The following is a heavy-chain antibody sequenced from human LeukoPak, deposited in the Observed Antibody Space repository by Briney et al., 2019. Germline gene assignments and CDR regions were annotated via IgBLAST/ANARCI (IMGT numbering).Heavy chain of an antibody. CDR3: ARDIGIGGYYYYYMDV. D-gene: IGHD1-26*01. CDR2: NYASGST. CDR1: GGSISSGSYY. J-gene: IGHJ6*03. V-gene: IGHV4-61*02. Sequence: PSQTLSLTCTVSGGSISSGSYYRSWIRQPAGKVLEWIGRNYASGSTNYNPSLKGRVTISVDTSKNQVSLKLSSVTAADTAVYYCARDIGIGGYYYYYMDVWGKGTTVTVSS.